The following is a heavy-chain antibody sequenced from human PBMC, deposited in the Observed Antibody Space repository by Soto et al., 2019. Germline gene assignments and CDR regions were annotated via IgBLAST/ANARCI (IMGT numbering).Heavy chain of an antibody. D-gene: IGHD6-6*01. V-gene: IGHV1-18*01. J-gene: IGHJ4*02. CDR2: ISAYNGNT. CDR1: GYTFTSYG. CDR3: ARDMTRYSSSLSDY. Sequence: GASVKVSCKASGYTFTSYGISWVRQAPGQGLEWMGWISAYNGNTNYAQKLQGRVTMTTDTSTSTAYMELSSLRSDDTAVYFCARDMTRYSSSLSDYWGQGTLVTVSS.